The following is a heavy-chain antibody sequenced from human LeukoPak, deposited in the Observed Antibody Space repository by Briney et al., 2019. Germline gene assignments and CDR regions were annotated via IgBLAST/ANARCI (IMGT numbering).Heavy chain of an antibody. CDR1: GFTFSSYA. CDR3: ATNKNDYDLYYFDC. CDR2: ISGSGGST. V-gene: IGHV3-23*01. J-gene: IGHJ4*02. Sequence: GGSLRLSCAASGFTFSSYAMSWVRQAPGKGLEWVSAISGSGGSTYYADSVKGRFTISRDNSKNTLYLQMNSLRAEDTAMYYCATNKNDYDLYYFDCWGQGTLVTVSS. D-gene: IGHD3-3*01.